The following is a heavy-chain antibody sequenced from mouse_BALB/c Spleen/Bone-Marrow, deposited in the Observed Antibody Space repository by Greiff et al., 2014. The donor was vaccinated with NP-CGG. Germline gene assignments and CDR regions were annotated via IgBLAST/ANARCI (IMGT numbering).Heavy chain of an antibody. Sequence: DVQLQESGAELVKPGASVKLSCTASGFNIKDTYMHWVKQRPEQGLEWIGRIDPANGNTKYDPKFQGKATITADTSSNTAYLQLSSLTSEDTAVYYCASYYYSSAWFAYWGQGTLVTVSA. D-gene: IGHD1-1*01. V-gene: IGHV14-3*02. CDR1: GFNIKDTY. J-gene: IGHJ3*01. CDR2: IDPANGNT. CDR3: ASYYYSSAWFAY.